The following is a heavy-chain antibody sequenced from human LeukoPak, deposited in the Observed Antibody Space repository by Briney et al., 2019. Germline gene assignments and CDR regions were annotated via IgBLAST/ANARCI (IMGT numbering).Heavy chain of an antibody. CDR1: GFTFSSYA. Sequence: GGSRRLSCVVSGFTFSSYAMHGVRRAPGKGLGGVAVISYEGSNKYYADSGTGRFTISRENSKNTLYLQMNSLRAEDTAVYYCARDGRYCSGGSCYSFNYWGQGTLVTVSS. J-gene: IGHJ4*02. V-gene: IGHV3-30*04. CDR3: ARDGRYCSGGSCYSFNY. CDR2: ISYEGSNK. D-gene: IGHD2-15*01.